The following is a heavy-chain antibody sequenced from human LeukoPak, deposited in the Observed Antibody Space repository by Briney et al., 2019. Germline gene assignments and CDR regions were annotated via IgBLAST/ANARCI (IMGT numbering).Heavy chain of an antibody. Sequence: SETLSLTCTVSGGSISSGDYYWSWIRQPPGKGLEWIGYIYYSGSTYYNPSLKSRVTISVDTSKNQFSLKLSSVTAADTAVYYCARTHYYDSSGYYHGIYAFGIWGQGTMVTVSS. V-gene: IGHV4-30-4*01. CDR2: IYYSGST. CDR1: GGSISSGDYY. CDR3: ARTHYYDSSGYYHGIYAFGI. D-gene: IGHD3-22*01. J-gene: IGHJ3*02.